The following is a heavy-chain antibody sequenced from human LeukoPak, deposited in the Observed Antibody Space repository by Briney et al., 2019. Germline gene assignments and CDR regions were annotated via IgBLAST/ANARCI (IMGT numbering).Heavy chain of an antibody. CDR2: ITASSSYI. J-gene: IGHJ4*02. D-gene: IGHD4-23*01. Sequence: GGSLRLSCAVSGFTFSTYSMTWVRPAPGKGLEWVSSITASSSYIYYADSVKGRFTISRDNAKNSLYLQMSSLRAEDTAVYYCARIYGGNSGGFDYWGQGALVTVSS. V-gene: IGHV3-21*01. CDR1: GFTFSTYS. CDR3: ARIYGGNSGGFDY.